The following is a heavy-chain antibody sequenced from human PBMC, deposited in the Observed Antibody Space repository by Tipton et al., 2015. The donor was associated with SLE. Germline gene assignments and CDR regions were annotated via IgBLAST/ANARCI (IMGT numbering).Heavy chain of an antibody. CDR1: GGSISSGGYS. D-gene: IGHD5-18*01. V-gene: IGHV4-30-2*01. CDR2: IYHSGST. Sequence: TLSLTCAVSGGSISSGGYSWSWIRQPPGKGLEWIGYIYHSGSTYYNPSLKSRVTISVDRSKNQFSLKLSSVTAADTAVYYCASGRYSYGYETPNWFDPWGQGTLVTVSS. CDR3: ASGRYSYGYETPNWFDP. J-gene: IGHJ5*02.